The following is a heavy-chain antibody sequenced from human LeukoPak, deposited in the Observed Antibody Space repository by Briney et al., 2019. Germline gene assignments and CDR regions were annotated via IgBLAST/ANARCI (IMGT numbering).Heavy chain of an antibody. CDR2: ISYEGGTQ. CDR3: AKEGTPQVSTWYDL. D-gene: IGHD3-10*01. J-gene: IGHJ5*02. CDR1: GVTLSPYG. V-gene: IGHV3-30*18. Sequence: PGGSLRLSCAASGVTLSPYGMHWVRQAPGKGLEWVAVISYEGGTQHYADSVKGRFIISRDNPRNTLYLQMNILRTEDTAVYYCAKEGTPQVSTWYDLWGQGTLVTVPS.